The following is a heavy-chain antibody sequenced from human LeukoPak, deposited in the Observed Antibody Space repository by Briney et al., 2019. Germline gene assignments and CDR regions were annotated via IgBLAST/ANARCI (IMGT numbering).Heavy chain of an antibody. J-gene: IGHJ4*02. CDR2: VFQLQTVRT. CDR1: GSSLTTTYY. V-gene: IGHV4-38-2*02. D-gene: IGHD2-8*01. Sequence: PSETLSLTCTVSGSSLTTTYYWAWFRQPPGKGLEWIATVFQLQTVRTFYNPSLESRVTMSLDTSQNQFSLNLTSVTAADTALYFCARVLNAPKFIDSWGQETLVTVSS. CDR3: ARVLNAPKFIDS.